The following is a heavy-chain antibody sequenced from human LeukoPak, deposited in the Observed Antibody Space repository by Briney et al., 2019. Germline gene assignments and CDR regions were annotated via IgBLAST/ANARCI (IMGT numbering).Heavy chain of an antibody. Sequence: GGSLRLSCAASGFTFSSYAMSWVRQAPGKGLEWVSAISGSGDSTYYGDSVKGRFTISRVNSKNTLYLQMNSLRAEDTAVYYCAKIRPLDSSSWSHGDYWGQGTLVTVSS. CDR2: ISGSGDST. D-gene: IGHD6-13*01. CDR1: GFTFSSYA. CDR3: AKIRPLDSSSWSHGDY. V-gene: IGHV3-23*01. J-gene: IGHJ4*02.